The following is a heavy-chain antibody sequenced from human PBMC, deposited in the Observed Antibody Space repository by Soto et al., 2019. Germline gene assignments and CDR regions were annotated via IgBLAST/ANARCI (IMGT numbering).Heavy chain of an antibody. CDR3: ARGLRKRYDSSGYYQVSHAFDI. D-gene: IGHD3-22*01. Sequence: SETLSFTCAVSGGSISRGGYSWSWIRQPPGKGLEWIGYIYHSGSTYYNPSLKSRVTISVDRSKNQFSLKLSSVTAADTAVYYCARGLRKRYDSSGYYQVSHAFDIWGQGTMVTVS. V-gene: IGHV4-30-2*01. J-gene: IGHJ3*02. CDR1: GGSISRGGYS. CDR2: IYHSGST.